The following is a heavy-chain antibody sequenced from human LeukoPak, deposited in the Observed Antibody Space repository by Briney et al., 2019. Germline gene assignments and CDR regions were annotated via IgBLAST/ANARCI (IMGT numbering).Heavy chain of an antibody. CDR2: IYYSGST. CDR3: ARTSSWYPPKNYFDY. J-gene: IGHJ4*02. D-gene: IGHD6-13*01. V-gene: IGHV4-39*01. Sequence: SETLSLTCTVSGGSISSSSYYWGWIRQPPGKGLEWIGSIYYSGSTYYNPSLKSRVTISVDTSKNQFSLKLSSVTAADTAVYYCARTSSWYPPKNYFDYWGQGTLVTVSS. CDR1: GGSISSSSYY.